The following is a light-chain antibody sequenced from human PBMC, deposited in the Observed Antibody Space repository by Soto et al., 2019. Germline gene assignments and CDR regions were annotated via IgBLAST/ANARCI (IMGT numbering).Light chain of an antibody. J-gene: IGKJ3*01. CDR1: QSVSSY. Sequence: EIVLTQSPATLSLSPGERATLSCRASQSVSSYLAWYQQKPGQAPRLLIYDASNRATGIPARFSGSGSGTDFTLTISSLESEDFAVYYCQQRSNWPPGLFTFGPGTKVDIK. V-gene: IGKV3-11*01. CDR3: QQRSNWPPGLFT. CDR2: DAS.